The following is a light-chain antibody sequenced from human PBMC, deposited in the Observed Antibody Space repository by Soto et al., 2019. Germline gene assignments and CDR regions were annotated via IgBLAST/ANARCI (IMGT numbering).Light chain of an antibody. CDR3: QQSYSTPVT. CDR1: QSISSY. V-gene: IGKV1-39*01. J-gene: IGKJ5*01. CDR2: AAS. Sequence: QLTQSPSSLSASVGDRVTITCRASQSISSYLNWYQQKPGKAPKLLIYAASSLQSGVPSRFSGSGSGTDFTLTISSLQPEDFATYYCQQSYSTPVTFGQGTRLEN.